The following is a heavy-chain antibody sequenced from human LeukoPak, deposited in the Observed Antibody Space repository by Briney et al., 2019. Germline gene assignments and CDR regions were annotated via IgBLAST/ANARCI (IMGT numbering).Heavy chain of an antibody. CDR3: ARDPSRYSGSLK. V-gene: IGHV4-34*01. Sequence: PSETLSLTCAVYGGSFSGYYWSWIRQPPGKGLEWIGEINHSGSTNYNPSLKSRVTISVDTSKNQFSLKLSSVTAADTAVYYCARDPSRYSGSLKWGQGTLATVSS. J-gene: IGHJ4*02. CDR2: INHSGST. D-gene: IGHD1-26*01. CDR1: GGSFSGYY.